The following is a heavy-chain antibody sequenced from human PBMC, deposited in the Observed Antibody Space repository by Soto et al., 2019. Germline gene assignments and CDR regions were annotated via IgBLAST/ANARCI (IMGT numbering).Heavy chain of an antibody. CDR3: ASGSSTSSLPYYYYGMDV. J-gene: IGHJ6*02. Sequence: GASVKVSCKASGYTFTSYGISWVRQAPGQGHEWMGWISAYNGNTNYAQKLQGRVTMTTDTSTSTAYMELRSLRSDDTAVYYCASGSSTSSLPYYYYGMDVWGQGTTVTVSS. D-gene: IGHD2-2*01. CDR1: GYTFTSYG. CDR2: ISAYNGNT. V-gene: IGHV1-18*01.